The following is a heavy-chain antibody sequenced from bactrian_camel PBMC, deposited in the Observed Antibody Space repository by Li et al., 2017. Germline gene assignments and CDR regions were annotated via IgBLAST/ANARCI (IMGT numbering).Heavy chain of an antibody. D-gene: IGHD5*01. CDR3: ATTGFDF. CDR1: GFTLERDD. J-gene: IGHJ4*01. Sequence: QLVESGGGSVQAGGSLRLSCTASGFTLERDDVGWFRQAPGKECELVSSIDSDGTTSYADSVKGRFTISRDNAKNTVYLQIDSLKFEDTALYYCATTGFDFWGQGTQVTVS. V-gene: IGHV3S63*01. CDR2: IDSDGTT.